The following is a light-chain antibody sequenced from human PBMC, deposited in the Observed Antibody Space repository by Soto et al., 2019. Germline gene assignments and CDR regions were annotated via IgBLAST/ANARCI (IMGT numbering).Light chain of an antibody. Sequence: QSVLTQPASVSGSPGQSITISCTGTSSDVGGYNYVSWYQQQSGKAPKLMIHEVSNRPSGVSSRFSGSKSGNTASLTISGLQAEDEADYYCSSYTSSRAYVFGIGIKLTVL. CDR1: SSDVGGYNY. CDR2: EVS. CDR3: SSYTSSRAYV. V-gene: IGLV2-14*01. J-gene: IGLJ1*01.